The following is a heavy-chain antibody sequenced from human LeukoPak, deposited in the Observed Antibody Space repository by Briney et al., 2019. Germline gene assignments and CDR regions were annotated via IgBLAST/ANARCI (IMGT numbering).Heavy chain of an antibody. CDR2: INHSGDT. J-gene: IGHJ5*02. V-gene: IGHV4-34*01. D-gene: IGHD1/OR15-1a*01. CDR1: GTSFTHYY. Sequence: SETLSLTCNVSGTSFTHYYWSWIRQTPEKGLEWTGQINHSGDTSYNPSLRSRVTLSVDSSKNQFSLKVASVTAADTGVYYCARGPGTVGLSPWGQGTLVTVSS. CDR3: ARGPGTVGLSP.